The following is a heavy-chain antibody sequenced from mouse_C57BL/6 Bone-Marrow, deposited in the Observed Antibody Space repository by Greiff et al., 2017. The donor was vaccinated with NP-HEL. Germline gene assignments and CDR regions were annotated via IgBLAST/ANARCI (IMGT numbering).Heavy chain of an antibody. D-gene: IGHD1-1*01. CDR3: ARKRITTLVVPSWYFDV. V-gene: IGHV1-64*01. CDR2: IHPNSGST. CDR1: GYTFTSYW. J-gene: IGHJ1*03. Sequence: QVQLQQPGAELVKPGASVKLSCKASGYTFTSYWMHWVKQRPGQGLEWIGMIHPNSGSTNYNEKFKSKATLTVDKSSSTAYMQISRLTSEDSAVYYCARKRITTLVVPSWYFDVWGTGTTVPVSA.